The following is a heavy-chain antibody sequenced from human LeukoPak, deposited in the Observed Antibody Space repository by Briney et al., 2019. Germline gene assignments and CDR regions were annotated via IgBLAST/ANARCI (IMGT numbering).Heavy chain of an antibody. CDR1: GYTFTSHD. Sequence: ASVNVSCKASGYTFTSHDINWVRQATGQGLDWMGRLNPYNGYTGSAQKFQGRGSMSRDTSMSTAYMELSSLRSEDTAVYYWARADGGNSPGYYYGLDVWGQGTTVTVSS. J-gene: IGHJ6*02. CDR3: ARADGGNSPGYYYGLDV. D-gene: IGHD4-23*01. CDR2: LNPYNGYT. V-gene: IGHV1-8*01.